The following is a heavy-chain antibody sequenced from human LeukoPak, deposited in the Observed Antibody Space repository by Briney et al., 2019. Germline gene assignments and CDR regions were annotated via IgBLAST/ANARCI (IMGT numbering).Heavy chain of an antibody. CDR1: GGTFSSYA. Sequence: SVKVSCKASGGTFSSYAISWVRQAPGQGLEWMGGIIPIFGTANYAQKFQGRVTITADKSTSTAYMELSSLRSEDTAVYYCARGGYYYDSSGYYDYWGQGTLVTVSS. CDR3: ARGGYYYDSSGYYDY. D-gene: IGHD3-22*01. J-gene: IGHJ4*02. CDR2: IIPIFGTA. V-gene: IGHV1-69*06.